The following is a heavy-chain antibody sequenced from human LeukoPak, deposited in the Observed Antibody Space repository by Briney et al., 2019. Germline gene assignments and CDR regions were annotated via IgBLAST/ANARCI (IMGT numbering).Heavy chain of an antibody. CDR1: GFTFSSYA. V-gene: IGHV3-23*01. Sequence: GGSLRLSCAASGFTFSSYAMSWVRQAPGKGLEWVSAISGSGGTAYYADSVKGRFTISRDNSKNTLYLQMNSLRAEDTAIYYCAKNGDRGAYCSGGSCYPYYYYNMDVWGKGTTVTISS. CDR2: ISGSGGTA. CDR3: AKNGDRGAYCSGGSCYPYYYYNMDV. J-gene: IGHJ6*03. D-gene: IGHD2-15*01.